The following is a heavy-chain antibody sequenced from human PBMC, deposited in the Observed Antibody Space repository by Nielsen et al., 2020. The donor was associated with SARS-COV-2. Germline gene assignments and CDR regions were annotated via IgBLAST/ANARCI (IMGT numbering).Heavy chain of an antibody. J-gene: IGHJ6*03. CDR3: ASLWGYYYYYYMDV. D-gene: IGHD2/OR15-2a*01. Sequence: GGSLRLSCAASGFTFSSYAMHWVRQAPGKGLEWVAVISYDGSNKYYADSVKGRFTISRDNSKNTLYLQMNSLRAEDTAVYYCASLWGYYYYYYMDVWGKGTTVTVSS. V-gene: IGHV3-30-3*01. CDR2: ISYDGSNK. CDR1: GFTFSSYA.